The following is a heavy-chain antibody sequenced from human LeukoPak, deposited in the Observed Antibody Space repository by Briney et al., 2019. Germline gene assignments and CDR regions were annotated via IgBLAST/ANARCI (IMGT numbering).Heavy chain of an antibody. CDR3: ARVSYLRPYQLDS. V-gene: IGHV1-18*01. Sequence: ASVKVSCKTPGYTFVNYGINWVRQAPGQGLEWMGWISLKSGSAGYAQRVQGRVTLTTDTSTNTAYMELRSLRADDTAVYYCARVSYLRPYQLDSWGQGTLVSISS. CDR1: GYTFVNYG. CDR2: ISLKSGSA. D-gene: IGHD2-2*01. J-gene: IGHJ4*02.